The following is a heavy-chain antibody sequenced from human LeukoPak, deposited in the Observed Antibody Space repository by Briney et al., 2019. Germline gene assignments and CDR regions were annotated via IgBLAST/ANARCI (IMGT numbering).Heavy chain of an antibody. D-gene: IGHD5-12*01. J-gene: IGHJ6*02. CDR2: INPSGGST. CDR1: GYTFTSYY. V-gene: IGHV1-46*01. Sequence: ASVKVSCKASGYTFTSYYMHWVRQAPGQGLEWMGIINPSGGSTSYAQKFQGRVTMTRDTSTSTVYMELSSLRSEDTAVYYCARDLGYSGYDEVGYYGMDVWGQGTTVTVSS. CDR3: ARDLGYSGYDEVGYYGMDV.